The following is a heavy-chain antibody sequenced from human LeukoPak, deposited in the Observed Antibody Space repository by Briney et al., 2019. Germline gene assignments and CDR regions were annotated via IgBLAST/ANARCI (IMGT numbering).Heavy chain of an antibody. J-gene: IGHJ4*02. D-gene: IGHD2-8*02. CDR3: VRAPATNEWRCMDY. CDR2: IKQDGSEK. CDR1: GFTFSNYW. Sequence: GGSLRLSCAASGFTFSNYWMGWVRQAPGKGLEWVANIKQDGSEKRYADPVKGRFTISRDNAKNSPYLQMNSLRAEDTGVYYCVRAPATNEWRCMDYWGQGTLVTVSS. V-gene: IGHV3-7*01.